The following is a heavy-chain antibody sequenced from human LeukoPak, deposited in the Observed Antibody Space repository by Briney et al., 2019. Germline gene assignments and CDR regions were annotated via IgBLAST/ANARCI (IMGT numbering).Heavy chain of an antibody. D-gene: IGHD3-22*01. J-gene: IGHJ4*02. CDR2: IYRSGST. CDR1: GYSISSGHY. V-gene: IGHV4-38-2*02. Sequence: SETLSLTCTVSGYSISSGHYWGWIRQPPGKGLEWIGNIYRSGSTFYNPSLKSRVTISVDTSKNQFSLKLSSVTAADTAVYYCARVMADDTSDYYPFDYWGQGTLVTVSS. CDR3: ARVMADDTSDYYPFDY.